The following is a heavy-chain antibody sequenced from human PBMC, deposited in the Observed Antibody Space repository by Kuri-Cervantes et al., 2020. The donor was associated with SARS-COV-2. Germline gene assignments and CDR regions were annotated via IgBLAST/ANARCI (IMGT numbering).Heavy chain of an antibody. CDR1: GFTFSSYG. D-gene: IGHD6-13*01. J-gene: IGHJ4*02. Sequence: GESLKISCAASGFTFSSYGMHWVRQAPGKGLEWVAVIWYDGSNKYYADSVKGRFTISRDNSKNTLYLQMNSLKTEDTAMYYCTTGLAAAGKNRDYWGQGTLVTVSS. V-gene: IGHV3-33*01. CDR2: IWYDGSNK. CDR3: TTGLAAAGKNRDY.